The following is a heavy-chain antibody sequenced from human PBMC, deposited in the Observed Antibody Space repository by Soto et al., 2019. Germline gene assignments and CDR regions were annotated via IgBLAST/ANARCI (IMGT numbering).Heavy chain of an antibody. J-gene: IGHJ5*02. CDR3: AKARGYYYDSSARGFDP. CDR2: ISGSGGST. D-gene: IGHD3-22*01. Sequence: PGGSLRLSCAASGFTFSSYAMSWVRQAPGKGLEWVSAISGSGGSTYYADSVKGRFTISRDNSKNTLYLQMNSLRAEDTAVYYCAKARGYYYDSSARGFDPWGQGTLVTVSS. CDR1: GFTFSSYA. V-gene: IGHV3-23*01.